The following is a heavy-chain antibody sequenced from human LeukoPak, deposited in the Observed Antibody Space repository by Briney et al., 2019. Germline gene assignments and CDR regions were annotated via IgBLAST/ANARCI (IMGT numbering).Heavy chain of an antibody. V-gene: IGHV3-7*01. CDR3: ASYLYWWSDLGY. D-gene: IGHD2-8*02. J-gene: IGHJ4*02. Sequence: PGGSLRLSCAASGFTFSDYWMTWVRQAPGKGLEWVANINTDGSEKSYADSVRGRFTISRDNAKNSLYLQMNSLSVEEQAVYYCASYLYWWSDLGYWGQGTLVTVSS. CDR1: GFTFSDYW. CDR2: INTDGSEK.